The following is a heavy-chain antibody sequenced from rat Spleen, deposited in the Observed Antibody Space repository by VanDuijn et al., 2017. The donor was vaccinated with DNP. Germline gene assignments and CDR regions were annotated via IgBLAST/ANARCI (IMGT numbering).Heavy chain of an antibody. V-gene: IGHV2S63*01. D-gene: IGHD1-11*01. CDR1: GFSLTDYS. Sequence: EVQLKESGPGLVQPSQTLSLTCTVSGFSLTDYSVHWVRQPPGKGLEWMGVIWAGGITAYNSLLKSRLSISRDISKSQVFLKMNSLQTEDTTIYYCSKGPNFGGYSDYFDYWGQGVMVTVSS. CDR2: IWAGGIT. J-gene: IGHJ2*01. CDR3: SKGPNFGGYSDYFDY.